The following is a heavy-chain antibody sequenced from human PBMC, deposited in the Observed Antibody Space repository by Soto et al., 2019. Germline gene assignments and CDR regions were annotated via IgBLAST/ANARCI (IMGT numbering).Heavy chain of an antibody. CDR3: AHSVPAHPFDF. V-gene: IGHV3-21*02. D-gene: IGHD2-2*01. Sequence: EVQLVESGGGLVKPGESLRLSCAASGFTFSSYSMNWIRQGPGKGLEWVSSIASRSDYIFYADSVRGRFTISRDNAKNSLYLQMNSLRAEDTAVYYCAHSVPAHPFDFWGQGTMVSVSS. J-gene: IGHJ3*01. CDR2: IASRSDYI. CDR1: GFTFSSYS.